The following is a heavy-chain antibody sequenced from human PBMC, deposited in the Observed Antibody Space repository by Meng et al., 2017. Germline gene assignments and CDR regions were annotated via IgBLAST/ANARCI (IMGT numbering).Heavy chain of an antibody. V-gene: IGHV6-1*01. J-gene: IGHJ6*02. D-gene: IGHD3-3*01. CDR1: GNSVSSNSAA. Sequence: SQTLSLTCAISGNSVSSNSAAWNWIRQSPSRGLEWLGRTYYRSKWYNDYAASVNSRITINPDTSKNQFSLQLNSVTPEDTAVYYCARLRFGASPYYYYGMDVWGQGTTVTVSS. CDR2: TYYRSKWYN. CDR3: ARLRFGASPYYYYGMDV.